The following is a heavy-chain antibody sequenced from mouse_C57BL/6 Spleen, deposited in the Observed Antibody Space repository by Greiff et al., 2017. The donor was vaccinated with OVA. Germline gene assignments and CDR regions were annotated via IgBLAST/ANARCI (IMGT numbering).Heavy chain of an antibody. Sequence: DVQLVESGGGLVQSGRSLRLSCATSGFTFSDFYMEWVRQAPGKGLEWIAASRNKANDYTTEYSASVKGRFIVSRDTSQSILYLQMNALRAEDTAIYYCARDNWESRFAYWGQGTLVTVSA. CDR3: ARDNWESRFAY. CDR2: SRNKANDYTT. CDR1: GFTFSDFY. D-gene: IGHD4-1*02. J-gene: IGHJ3*01. V-gene: IGHV7-1*01.